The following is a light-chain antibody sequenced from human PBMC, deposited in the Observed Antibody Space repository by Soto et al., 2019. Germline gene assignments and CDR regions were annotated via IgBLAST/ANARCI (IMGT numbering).Light chain of an antibody. CDR1: QTINSW. CDR3: QQYDRIPYT. J-gene: IGKJ2*01. CDR2: KAS. V-gene: IGKV1-5*03. Sequence: DIQMTQSPSTLSASVGDRLTITCRASQTINSWLAWYQQKPGKAPRLLIYKASNLESGVPPRFSGSGSGTEFTLTISSLQPDDFATYYCQQYDRIPYTFGQGTKLDI.